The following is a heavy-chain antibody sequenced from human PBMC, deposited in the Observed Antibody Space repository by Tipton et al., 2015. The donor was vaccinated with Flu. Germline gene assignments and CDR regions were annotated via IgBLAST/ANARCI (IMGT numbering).Heavy chain of an antibody. J-gene: IGHJ3*02. Sequence: EASGFAFSGYWMHWVRQVPGKGLVWLSRINTDGSTTNYADSVEGRFTISRDNAKKTLYLDMNSLRAEDAAVYYCARISRLYEDSASLAFDMWGQGTVVTVSS. V-gene: IGHV3-74*01. CDR2: INTDGSTT. CDR3: ARISRLYEDSASLAFDM. CDR1: GFAFSGYW. D-gene: IGHD1-26*01.